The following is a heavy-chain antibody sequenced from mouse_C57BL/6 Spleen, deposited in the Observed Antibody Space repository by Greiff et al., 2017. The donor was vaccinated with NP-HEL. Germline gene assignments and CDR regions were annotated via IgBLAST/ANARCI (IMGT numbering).Heavy chain of an antibody. V-gene: IGHV1-80*01. Sequence: VQLQQSGAELVKPGASVKISCKASGYAFSSYWMNWVKQRPGKGLEWIGQIYPGDGATNYNGKFKGKATLTADKSSSTAYLQLSSLPSEDSAVYFCARRGVARYFDVWGTGTTVTVSS. CDR3: ARRGVARYFDV. D-gene: IGHD1-1*02. CDR2: IYPGDGAT. CDR1: GYAFSSYW. J-gene: IGHJ1*03.